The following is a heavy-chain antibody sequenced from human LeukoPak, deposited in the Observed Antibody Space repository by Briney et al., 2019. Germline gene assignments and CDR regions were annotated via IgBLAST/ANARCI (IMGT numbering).Heavy chain of an antibody. V-gene: IGHV4-34*01. CDR1: GGSFSGYY. CDR3: ARGVRYCSSTSCLNWFDP. CDR2: INHSGST. Sequence: PSETLSLTCAVYGGSFSGYYWSWIRQPPGKGREWIGEINHSGSTNYNPSLKSRVTISVDTSKNQFSLKLSSVTATDTAVYYCARGVRYCSSTSCLNWFDPWGQGTLVTVSS. J-gene: IGHJ5*02. D-gene: IGHD2-2*01.